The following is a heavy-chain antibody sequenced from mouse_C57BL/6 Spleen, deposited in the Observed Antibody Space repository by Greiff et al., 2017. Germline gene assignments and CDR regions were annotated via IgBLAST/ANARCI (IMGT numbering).Heavy chain of an antibody. V-gene: IGHV1-69*01. CDR2: IDPSDSYT. D-gene: IGHD1-1*01. CDR3: ARRKTYYYGSTYAMDY. Sequence: VQLQQPGAELVMPGASVKLSCKASGYTFTSYWMHWVKQRPGQGLEWIGEIDPSDSYTNSNQKFKGKSTLTVDKSSSTAYMQLSSLTSEDSAVYYCARRKTYYYGSTYAMDYWGQGTSVTVSS. J-gene: IGHJ4*01. CDR1: GYTFTSYW.